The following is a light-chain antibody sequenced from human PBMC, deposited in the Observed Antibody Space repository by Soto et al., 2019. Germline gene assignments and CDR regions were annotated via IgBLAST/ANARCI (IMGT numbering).Light chain of an antibody. J-gene: IGKJ5*01. CDR3: QQYGSSPLIT. V-gene: IGKV3-20*01. Sequence: EIVLTQSPDTRSLSPGERATLSCRASQRLSASDIAWYQQKPGQTPKFLIYGVSSRATGIPDRFSGSGSGTDFTLTISRLEPEDFAVYHCQQYGSSPLITFGQGTRLEIK. CDR1: QRLSASD. CDR2: GVS.